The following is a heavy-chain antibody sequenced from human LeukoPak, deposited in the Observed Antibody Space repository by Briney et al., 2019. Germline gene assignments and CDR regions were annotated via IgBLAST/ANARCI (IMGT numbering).Heavy chain of an antibody. V-gene: IGHV4-34*01. Sequence: SETLSLTCAVYGGSFSGYYWSWIRQPPGKGLEWIGETSHSGSTNYNPSLKSRVTISVDTSKNQFSLKLSSVTATDTAVYYCAQSSGDAFDIWGQGTMVTVSS. J-gene: IGHJ3*02. CDR2: TSHSGST. CDR3: AQSSGDAFDI. CDR1: GGSFSGYY. D-gene: IGHD6-25*01.